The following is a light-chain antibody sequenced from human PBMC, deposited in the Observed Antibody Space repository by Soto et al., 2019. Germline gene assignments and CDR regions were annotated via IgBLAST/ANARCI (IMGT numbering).Light chain of an antibody. J-gene: IGKJ1*01. Sequence: DVLMTQSPSSLSASVGDRVTNACRASQDIRNYLVWYQQKPGKAPKPLIYAASNLQSGVPSRFSGSGYGTDFTLTISSLQPEDVATYYCQKYYGAQCTFGQGTKLDLK. CDR3: QKYYGAQCT. CDR1: QDIRNY. V-gene: IGKV1-27*01. CDR2: AAS.